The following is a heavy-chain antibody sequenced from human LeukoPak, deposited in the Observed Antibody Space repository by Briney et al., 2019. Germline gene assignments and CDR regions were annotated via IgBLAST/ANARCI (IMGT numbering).Heavy chain of an antibody. CDR2: ISGSGGST. V-gene: IGHV3-23*01. Sequence: PGGSLRLSCAASGFTFSSYAMSWVRQAPGKGLEWVSSISGSGGSTYYADSVKGRFTISRDNSKNTLYLQMNSLRAEDTAVYYCAKGRRDGYNFDFDYWGQGTLVTVSS. D-gene: IGHD5-24*01. CDR1: GFTFSSYA. CDR3: AKGRRDGYNFDFDY. J-gene: IGHJ4*02.